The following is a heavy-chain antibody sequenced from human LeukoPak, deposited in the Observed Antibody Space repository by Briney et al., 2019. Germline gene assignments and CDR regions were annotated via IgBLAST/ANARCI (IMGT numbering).Heavy chain of an antibody. CDR2: INPNSGGT. V-gene: IGHV1-2*02. CDR1: GYTFTGYY. Sequence: ASVKVSCKASGYTFTGYYMHWVRQAPGQGLEWMGWINPNSGGTNYAQKFQGRVTMTRDTSISTAYMELSRLRSDDTAVYYCARVPGGINNWFDPWGQGTLDTVSS. J-gene: IGHJ5*02. CDR3: ARVPGGINNWFDP. D-gene: IGHD4-23*01.